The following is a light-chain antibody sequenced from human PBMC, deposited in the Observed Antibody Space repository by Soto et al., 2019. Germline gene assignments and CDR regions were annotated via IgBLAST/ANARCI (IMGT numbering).Light chain of an antibody. CDR1: QSISSY. CDR3: QQSYSTPPA. CDR2: AAS. J-gene: IGKJ5*01. V-gene: IGKV1-39*01. Sequence: DIQMTQSPSSLSASVGDRVTITCRASQSISSYLDWYQQKPGKAPKLLIYAASNLQSGVPSRFSGSGSGTDFTLTISSLQPEDFATYYCQQSYSTPPAFGQGTRLE.